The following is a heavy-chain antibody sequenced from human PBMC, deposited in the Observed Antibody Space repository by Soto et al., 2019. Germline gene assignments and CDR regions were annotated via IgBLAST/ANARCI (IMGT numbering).Heavy chain of an antibody. Sequence: TLSLTCAVYGGSFSGYYWNWIRQPPGKGLEWIGEINHSGSTNYNPSLKSRVTISVDTSKNQFSLKLSSVTAADTAVYYCARAPYGTLWYFDLWGRGTLVTVSS. CDR2: INHSGST. D-gene: IGHD4-17*01. V-gene: IGHV4-34*01. CDR1: GGSFSGYY. CDR3: ARAPYGTLWYFDL. J-gene: IGHJ2*01.